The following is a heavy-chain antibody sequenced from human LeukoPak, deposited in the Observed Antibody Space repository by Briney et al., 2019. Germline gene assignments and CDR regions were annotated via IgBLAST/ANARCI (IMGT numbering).Heavy chain of an antibody. CDR1: GYSFTSYW. Sequence: GESLKISCKGSGYSFTSYWIGWVRQMPGKGLEWMGIIYPGDSDTRYSPSFQGQVTISADKSTRTAYLQWSSLKASDTAMYYCAREAVSGAMFGTFDYWGQGTLVTVSS. D-gene: IGHD2-2*01. CDR3: AREAVSGAMFGTFDY. CDR2: IYPGDSDT. J-gene: IGHJ4*02. V-gene: IGHV5-51*01.